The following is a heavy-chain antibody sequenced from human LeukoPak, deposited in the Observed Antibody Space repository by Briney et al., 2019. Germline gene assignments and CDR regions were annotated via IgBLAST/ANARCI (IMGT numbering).Heavy chain of an antibody. D-gene: IGHD4-17*01. CDR1: GDSVSSNSAA. J-gene: IGHJ4*02. CDR3: ARNFMTTDKKYFDY. V-gene: IGHV6-1*01. CDR2: TYYRSKWYN. Sequence: SQTLSLTCAISGDSVSSNSAAWNWIRQSPSRGLEWLGRTYYRSKWYNDYAVSVKSRITINADTSKNQFSLKLSSVTAADTAVYYCARNFMTTDKKYFDYWGQGTLVTVSS.